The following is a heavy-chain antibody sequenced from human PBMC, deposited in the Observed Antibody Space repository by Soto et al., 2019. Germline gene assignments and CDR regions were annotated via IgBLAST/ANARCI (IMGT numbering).Heavy chain of an antibody. Sequence: GGSLRLSCAASGFTVSSNYMSWVRQAPGKGLEWVSVIYSGGSTYYADSVKGRFTISRDNSKNTLYLQMNSLRAEDTAVYYCARDGGGPTFNYYYYYGMDVWGQGTTVTVSS. CDR1: GFTVSSNY. CDR2: IYSGGST. J-gene: IGHJ6*02. V-gene: IGHV3-53*01. D-gene: IGHD3-16*01. CDR3: ARDGGGPTFNYYYYYGMDV.